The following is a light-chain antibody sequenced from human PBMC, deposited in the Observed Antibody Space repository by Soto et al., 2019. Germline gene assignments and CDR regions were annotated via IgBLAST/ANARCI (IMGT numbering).Light chain of an antibody. V-gene: IGLV1-40*01. J-gene: IGLJ2*01. CDR2: GDT. CDR3: QSYDSSLSGVV. CDR1: SSNIGAGYD. Sequence: QSVLTQPPSVSGAPGQRVTISCTGSSSNIGAGYDVQWYQQLPRTTPKLLIYGDTNRPSGVPDRFSGSKSGTSASLVITGLQAEDEADYFCQSYDSSLSGVVFGGGTKLTVL.